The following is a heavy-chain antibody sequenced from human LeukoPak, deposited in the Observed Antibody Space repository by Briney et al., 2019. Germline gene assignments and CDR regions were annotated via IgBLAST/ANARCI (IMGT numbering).Heavy chain of an antibody. CDR3: AKGHGWEASYYYYYMDV. CDR2: ISTSSSYI. V-gene: IGHV3-21*01. D-gene: IGHD1-26*01. CDR1: GFTFSSYS. J-gene: IGHJ6*03. Sequence: GGSLRLSCAASGFTFSSYSMNWVRQAPGKGLEWVSSISTSSSYIYYADSVKGRFTISRDNAKNSLYLQMNRLIAEDTAVYYCAKGHGWEASYYYYYMDVWGKGTTVTISS.